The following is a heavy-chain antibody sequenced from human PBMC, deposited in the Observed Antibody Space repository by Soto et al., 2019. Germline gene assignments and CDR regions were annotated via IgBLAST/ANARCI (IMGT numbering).Heavy chain of an antibody. J-gene: IGHJ3*02. D-gene: IGHD6-6*01. CDR2: IYSGGST. V-gene: IGHV3-53*01. Sequence: EVQLVESGGGLIQPGGSLRLSCAASGFTVSSHYMSWVRQAPGKGLELVSVIYSGGSTYYADSVKGRFTISRDNSKNTLYLQMNSLRAEDTAVYYCARDSPYSSSPDAFDIWGQGTMVTVSS. CDR1: GFTVSSHY. CDR3: ARDSPYSSSPDAFDI.